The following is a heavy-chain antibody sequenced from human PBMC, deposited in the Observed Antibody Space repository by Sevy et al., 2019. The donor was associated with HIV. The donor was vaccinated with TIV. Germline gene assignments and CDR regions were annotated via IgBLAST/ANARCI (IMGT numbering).Heavy chain of an antibody. CDR2: VGHDGSDI. Sequence: GGSLRLSCAASGFTFSEYYMSWIRLAPEKGLELVAYVGHDGSDIHYADSVKGRFTISRDNTKNSLYLQMNSLRAEDTAVYYSVRDGIAVADDFDYWGQGTLVTVSS. CDR3: VRDGIAVADDFDY. D-gene: IGHD6-19*01. J-gene: IGHJ4*02. V-gene: IGHV3-11*01. CDR1: GFTFSEYY.